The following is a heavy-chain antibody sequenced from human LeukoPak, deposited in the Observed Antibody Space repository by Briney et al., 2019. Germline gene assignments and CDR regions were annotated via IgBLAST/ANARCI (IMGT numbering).Heavy chain of an antibody. Sequence: GSSVKVSCKASGGAFSSYAISWVRQAPGQGLEWMGGIIPIFGTANYAQKFQGRVTITTDESTSTAYMELSSLRSEDTAVYYRARDDYDFWSGDNWFDPWGQGTLVTVSS. CDR3: ARDDYDFWSGDNWFDP. CDR1: GGAFSSYA. V-gene: IGHV1-69*05. D-gene: IGHD3-3*01. CDR2: IIPIFGTA. J-gene: IGHJ5*02.